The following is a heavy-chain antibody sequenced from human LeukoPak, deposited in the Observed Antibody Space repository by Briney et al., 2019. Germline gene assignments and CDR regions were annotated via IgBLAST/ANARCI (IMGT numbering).Heavy chain of an antibody. CDR3: ATVVPARLITLNYYYGMDV. J-gene: IGHJ6*01. D-gene: IGHD2-2*01. CDR2: FDPEDGET. V-gene: IGHV1-24*01. CDR1: GYTLTELS. Sequence: ASVNVSCKVSGYTLTELSMHWVRQAPGKGLEWMGGFDPEDGETIYTQKFQGRVTMTEDTSTDTAYMELSSLRSEDTAVYYCATVVPARLITLNYYYGMDVWGKGPRSPSPQ.